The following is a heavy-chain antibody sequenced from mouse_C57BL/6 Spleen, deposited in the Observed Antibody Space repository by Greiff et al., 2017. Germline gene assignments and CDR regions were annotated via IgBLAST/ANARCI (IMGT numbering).Heavy chain of an antibody. CDR2: IHPNSGST. CDR1: GYTFTSYW. D-gene: IGHD1-1*01. V-gene: IGHV1-64*01. CDR3: ARCYYSRYAMDY. Sequence: VQLQQPGAELVKPGASVKLSCKASGYTFTSYWMHWVKQRPGQGLEWIGMIHPNSGSTNYNEKFKSKATLTVDKSSSTAYMQLSSLTSEDSAVYYCARCYYSRYAMDYWGQGTSVTVSS. J-gene: IGHJ4*01.